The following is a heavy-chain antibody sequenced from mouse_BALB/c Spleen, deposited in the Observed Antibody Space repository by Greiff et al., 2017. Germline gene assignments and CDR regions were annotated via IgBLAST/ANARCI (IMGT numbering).Heavy chain of an antibody. J-gene: IGHJ2*01. V-gene: IGHV1-7*01. CDR3: ARYVPLDY. CDR2: INPSTGYT. CDR1: GYTFTSYW. Sequence: QVQLKQSGAELAKPGASVKMSCKASGYTFTSYWMHWVKQRPGQGLEWIGYINPSTGYTEYNQKFKDKATLTADKSSSTAYMQLSSLTSEDSAVYYCARYVPLDYWGQGTTLTVSS. D-gene: IGHD1-1*01.